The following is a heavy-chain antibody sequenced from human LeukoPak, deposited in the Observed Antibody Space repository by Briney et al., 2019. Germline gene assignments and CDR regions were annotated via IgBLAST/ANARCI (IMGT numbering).Heavy chain of an antibody. Sequence: PGGSLRLSCAASGFTFNNYGIHWVRQAPGKGLEWVAVISYDGSDKYYADSVRGRFTISRDNSKNTLYLQMNSLRAEDTAVYYCTLFHIWGQGTMVTVSS. V-gene: IGHV3-30*03. CDR2: ISYDGSDK. CDR3: TLFHI. J-gene: IGHJ3*02. CDR1: GFTFNNYG.